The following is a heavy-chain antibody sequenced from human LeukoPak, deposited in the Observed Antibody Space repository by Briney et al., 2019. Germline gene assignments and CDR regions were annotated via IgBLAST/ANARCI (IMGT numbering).Heavy chain of an antibody. D-gene: IGHD3/OR15-3a*01. CDR2: ISDSGGST. Sequence: PGGSLRLSCSASGFPFSSYAMHWVRQAPGKGLEYVSAISDSGGSTYYADSVKGRFTISRDNSKNTLYLQMSSLRAEDTAVYFCVSGYSFGPYGMDVWGQGTTVTVSS. CDR1: GFPFSSYA. J-gene: IGHJ6*02. CDR3: VSGYSFGPYGMDV. V-gene: IGHV3-64D*09.